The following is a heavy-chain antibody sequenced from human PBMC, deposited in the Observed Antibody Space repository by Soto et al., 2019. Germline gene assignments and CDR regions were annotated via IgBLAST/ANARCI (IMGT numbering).Heavy chain of an antibody. CDR3: AGDVYGSGSYYWFDP. J-gene: IGHJ5*02. CDR2: ISAYNGNT. CDR1: GYTFTSYG. Sequence: ASVKVSCKASGYTFTSYGISWVRQAPGQGLEWMGWISAYNGNTNYAQKLQGRVTMTTDTSTSTAYMELRSLRSDDTAVYYCAGDVYGSGSYYWFDPWGQGTLVTVSS. D-gene: IGHD3-10*01. V-gene: IGHV1-18*01.